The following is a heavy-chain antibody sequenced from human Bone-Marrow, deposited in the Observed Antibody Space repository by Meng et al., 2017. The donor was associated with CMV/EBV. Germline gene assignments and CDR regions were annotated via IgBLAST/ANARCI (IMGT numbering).Heavy chain of an antibody. CDR2: IIPILGIA. J-gene: IGHJ4*02. Sequence: SGGTFSSYTISWVRKAPGQGLEWMGRIIPILGIANYAQKFQGRVTITADKSTSTAYMELSSLRSEDTAVYYCARDAYYDSSGYYLGYWGQGTLVTVSS. CDR3: ARDAYYDSSGYYLGY. D-gene: IGHD3-22*01. V-gene: IGHV1-69*04. CDR1: GGTFSSYT.